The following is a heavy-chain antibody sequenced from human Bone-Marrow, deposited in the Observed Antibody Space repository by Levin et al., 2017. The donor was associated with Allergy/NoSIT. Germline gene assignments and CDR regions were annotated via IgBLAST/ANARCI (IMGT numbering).Heavy chain of an antibody. Sequence: PSETLSLTCAVSGASISSAYWGWIRQPPGKGLEWIASINLNGNTFYNPSLKNRVTTSIDTSKNQFSLRLSSVTAADTAMYYCARVDDCWGQGTLVTVSS. V-gene: IGHV4-38-2*01. J-gene: IGHJ4*02. D-gene: IGHD5-24*01. CDR1: GASISSAY. CDR2: INLNGNT. CDR3: ARVDDC.